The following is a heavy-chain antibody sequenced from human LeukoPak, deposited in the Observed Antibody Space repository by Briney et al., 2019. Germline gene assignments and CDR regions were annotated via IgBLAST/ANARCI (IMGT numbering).Heavy chain of an antibody. Sequence: TGGSLRLSCAASGFTFSSYAMHWVRQAPGKGLEWVAVISYDGSNKYYADSVKGRFTISRDNSKNTLYLQMNSLRAEDTAVYYCAKAPRGYSGYDYPEYYFDYWGQGTLVTVSS. CDR3: AKAPRGYSGYDYPEYYFDY. J-gene: IGHJ4*02. D-gene: IGHD5-12*01. CDR2: ISYDGSNK. CDR1: GFTFSSYA. V-gene: IGHV3-30*04.